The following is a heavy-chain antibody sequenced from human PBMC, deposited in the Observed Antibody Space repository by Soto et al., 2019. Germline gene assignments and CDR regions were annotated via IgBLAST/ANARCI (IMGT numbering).Heavy chain of an antibody. CDR2: MNTNSGDT. Sequence: QVQLVQSGAEVKKPGASVKVSCKASGHTFINYDINWVRQATGQGLEWMGWMNTNSGDTGYAQKVQGRVSMTRNAAISTAYMELSSLESDDTAVYYCARNKRETGDFDYWGQGTLVTVSS. V-gene: IGHV1-8*01. CDR3: ARNKRETGDFDY. D-gene: IGHD7-27*01. CDR1: GHTFINYD. J-gene: IGHJ4*02.